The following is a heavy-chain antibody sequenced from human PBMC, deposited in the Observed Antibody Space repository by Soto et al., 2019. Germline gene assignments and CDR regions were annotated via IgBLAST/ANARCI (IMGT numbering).Heavy chain of an antibody. CDR2: ISSSGSTI. D-gene: IGHD5-18*01. CDR3: ARGGYSYGFDY. CDR1: GFTFSSYE. Sequence: VGSPRLSCAASGFTFSSYEMNWVRQAPGKGLEWVSYISSSGSTIYYADSVKGRFTISRDNAKNSLYLQMNSLRAEDTAVYYCARGGYSYGFDYWGQGTLVTVSS. J-gene: IGHJ4*02. V-gene: IGHV3-48*03.